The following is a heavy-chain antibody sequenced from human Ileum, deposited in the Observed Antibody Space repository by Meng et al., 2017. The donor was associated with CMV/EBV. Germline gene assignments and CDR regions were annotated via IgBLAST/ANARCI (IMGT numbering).Heavy chain of an antibody. CDR3: ARSRSSSQYIDY. J-gene: IGHJ4*02. V-gene: IGHV4-38-2*02. Sequence: SETLSLTCNVSGFSITSGYYCDWIRQAPGKGLEWIGYIFHSGAAYYNPSLKSRFTLSVDTSTNQFALKVTSVTAADTAMYYCARSRSSSQYIDYWGQGTLVTVSS. D-gene: IGHD6-13*01. CDR2: IFHSGAA. CDR1: GFSITSGYY.